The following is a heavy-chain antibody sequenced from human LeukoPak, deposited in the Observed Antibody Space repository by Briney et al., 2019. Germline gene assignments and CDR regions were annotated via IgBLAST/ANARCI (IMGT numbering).Heavy chain of an antibody. J-gene: IGHJ4*02. CDR3: ARGPSTYYYDSSGYYWADY. V-gene: IGHV1-8*01. Sequence: GASVKVSCKAAGYTFTSYDSNWVGQAAGQGREWMGGMNPNGGNTGYAQKFQGRVTMTRNTSISTAYMELSSLRSEDTAVYYCARGPSTYYYDSSGYYWADYWGQGTLVTVSS. CDR2: MNPNGGNT. D-gene: IGHD3-22*01. CDR1: GYTFTSYD.